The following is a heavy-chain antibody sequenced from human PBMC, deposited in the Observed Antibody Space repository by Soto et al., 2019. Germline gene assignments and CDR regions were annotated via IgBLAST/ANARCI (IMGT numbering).Heavy chain of an antibody. CDR1: GFTFSRHT. CDR3: ASDGHSDFWSCLNPPPYYFDD. J-gene: IGHJ4*02. CDR2: ISDDGSNT. D-gene: IGHD3-3*01. V-gene: IGHV3-30-3*01. Sequence: QVQLVESGGGVVQPGRSLRLSCAASGFTFSRHTMHWVRQAPGKGLEWVAAISDDGSNTYYAHSVKGRFTISRDNSKNTLYLQMNSLSSEDTPVHHCASDGHSDFWSCLNPPPYYFDDWGQGTLVTVSS.